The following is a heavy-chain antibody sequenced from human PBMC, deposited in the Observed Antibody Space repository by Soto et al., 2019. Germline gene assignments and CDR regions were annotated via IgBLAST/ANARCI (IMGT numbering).Heavy chain of an antibody. Sequence: LRLSCAASGFTFSAYGMQWVRQAPGKGLEWVAVISYDGSKKYYADSVRGRFTISRDNSKNTLYLQMNSLRAEDTAVYYCASQLQDYGYDYWGQGTLVTVSS. CDR3: ASQLQDYGYDY. V-gene: IGHV3-30*03. D-gene: IGHD3-16*01. CDR1: GFTFSAYG. J-gene: IGHJ4*02. CDR2: ISYDGSKK.